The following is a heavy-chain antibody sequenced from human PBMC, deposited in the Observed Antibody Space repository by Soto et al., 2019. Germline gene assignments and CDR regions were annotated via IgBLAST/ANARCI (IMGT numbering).Heavy chain of an antibody. Sequence: EVQLVESGGVVVQPGGSLRLSCAASGFTFDDYTMHWVRQAAGKGLEWVSLISWDGGSTYYADSVKGRFTISRDNSKNSLYLQMNSLRTEDTALYYCAKGSSSPSGSYSSFDYWGQGTLVTVSS. V-gene: IGHV3-43*01. J-gene: IGHJ4*02. CDR2: ISWDGGST. CDR1: GFTFDDYT. CDR3: AKGSSSPSGSYSSFDY. D-gene: IGHD1-26*01.